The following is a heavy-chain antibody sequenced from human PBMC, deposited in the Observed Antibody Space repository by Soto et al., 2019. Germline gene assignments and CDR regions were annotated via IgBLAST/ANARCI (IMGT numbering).Heavy chain of an antibody. CDR2: INIGSGNT. J-gene: IGHJ6*02. Sequence: QVQLVQSGAEEKQPGASVRVSCKASGYAFSSYAMHWVRQAPGQWLEWMGWINIGSGNTEYSQNFQDRITITRDTSASTVYMELSSLRSEDTAVYYCARDGGDCGYRLTYYYYIGMDVWGQGTTVTVSS. CDR3: ARDGGDCGYRLTYYYYIGMDV. D-gene: IGHD2-21*02. CDR1: GYAFSSYA. V-gene: IGHV1-3*05.